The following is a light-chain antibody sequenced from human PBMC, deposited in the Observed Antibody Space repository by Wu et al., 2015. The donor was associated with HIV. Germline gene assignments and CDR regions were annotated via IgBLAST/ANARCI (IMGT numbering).Light chain of an antibody. Sequence: EIVLTQSPGTLSLSPGERATLSCRASQSVSSSYLAWYQQKPGQAPRLLIYGASSRTTGIPDRFSGSGSGTDFTLAISRLEPEDFAVYYCQQYGSSXTFGQGTKLEIK. J-gene: IGKJ2*01. V-gene: IGKV3-20*01. CDR2: GAS. CDR1: QSVSSSY. CDR3: QQYGSSXT.